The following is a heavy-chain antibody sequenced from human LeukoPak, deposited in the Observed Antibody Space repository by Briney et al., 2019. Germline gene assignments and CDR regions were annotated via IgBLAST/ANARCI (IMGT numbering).Heavy chain of an antibody. J-gene: IGHJ3*02. CDR3: ARDSVGATQHDAFDI. CDR2: IYYSGST. V-gene: IGHV4-39*07. Sequence: SETLSLTCTVSGGSISSSSYYWGWIRQPPGKGLEWIGSIYYSGSTYYNPSLKSRVTISVDTSKNQFSLKLSSVTAADTAVYYCARDSVGATQHDAFDIWGQGTMVTVSS. CDR1: GGSISSSSYY. D-gene: IGHD1-26*01.